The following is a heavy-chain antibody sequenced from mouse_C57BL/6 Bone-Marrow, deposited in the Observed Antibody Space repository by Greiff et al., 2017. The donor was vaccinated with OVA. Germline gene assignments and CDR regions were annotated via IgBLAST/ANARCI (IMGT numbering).Heavy chain of an antibody. CDR2: IRTKSNGYTT. CDR1: GFTFTDYY. CDR3: VKAGYGSSSYYAMDY. Sequence: EVQGVESGGGLVQPGASMRLSCAASGFTFTDYYMSWVRQPPGKAPEWLALIRTKSNGYTTEYPESVKGRFTISRDNSQNILYLQMNTLRAEHSATYYCVKAGYGSSSYYAMDYWGQGTSVTVAS. D-gene: IGHD1-1*01. J-gene: IGHJ4*01. V-gene: IGHV7-4*01.